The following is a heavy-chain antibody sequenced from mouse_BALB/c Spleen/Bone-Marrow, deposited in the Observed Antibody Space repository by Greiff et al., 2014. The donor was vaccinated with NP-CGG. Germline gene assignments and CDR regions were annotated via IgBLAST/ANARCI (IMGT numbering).Heavy chain of an antibody. CDR3: ARSGYWYFDV. Sequence: QVQLQQSGAELVKPGASVKLSCKASGYTFTSYWMHWVKQRPGQGLEWIGEINPSNGRTNYVEKFKSKATLSGDKSSSTVYMQLSRLTSEDSAVYYCARSGYWYFDVWGAGTTVTVSA. J-gene: IGHJ1*01. D-gene: IGHD3-1*01. CDR2: INPSNGRT. V-gene: IGHV1S81*02. CDR1: GYTFTSYW.